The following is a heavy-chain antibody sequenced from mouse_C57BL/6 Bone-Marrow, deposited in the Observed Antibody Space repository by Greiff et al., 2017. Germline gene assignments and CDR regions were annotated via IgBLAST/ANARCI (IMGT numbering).Heavy chain of an antibody. D-gene: IGHD1-1*01. V-gene: IGHV1-81*01. Sequence: QVQLQQSGAELARPGASVKLSCKASGYTFTSYGISWVKQRTGQGLEWIGEIYPRSGNTYYNEKFKGKATLTADKSSSTAYMELRSLTSEDSAVYFCARWIYYCGSSSTRRGDYWGKGTTLTVSS. J-gene: IGHJ2*01. CDR3: ARWIYYCGSSSTRRGDY. CDR2: IYPRSGNT. CDR1: GYTFTSYG.